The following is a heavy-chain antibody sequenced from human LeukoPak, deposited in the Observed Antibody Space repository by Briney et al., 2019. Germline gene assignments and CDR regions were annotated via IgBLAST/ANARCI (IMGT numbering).Heavy chain of an antibody. CDR1: GGTFSTYT. V-gene: IGHV1-69*05. CDR3: ARDRSFSSPDAFDI. Sequence: ASVKVSCKASGGTFSTYTVSWVRQAPGQGLEWMGGIIPIFGTANYAQKFQGRVTITTDESTSTAYMELSSLRSEDTAVYYCARDRSFSSPDAFDIWGQGTMVTVSS. CDR2: IIPIFGTA. D-gene: IGHD6-6*01. J-gene: IGHJ3*02.